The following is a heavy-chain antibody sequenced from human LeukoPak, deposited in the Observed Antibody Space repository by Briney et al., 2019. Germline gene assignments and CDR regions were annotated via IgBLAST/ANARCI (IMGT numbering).Heavy chain of an antibody. D-gene: IGHD5-18*01. J-gene: IGHJ4*02. CDR3: ARVSSGYSYGYGNYFDY. CDR2: INHSGST. V-gene: IGHV4-34*01. CDR1: GFTVSDYY. Sequence: GSLRLSCAASGFTVSDYYMSWIRQPPGKGLEWIGEINHSGSTNYNPSLKSRVTISVDTSKNQFSLKLSSVTAADTAVYYCARVSSGYSYGYGNYFDYWGQGTLVTVSS.